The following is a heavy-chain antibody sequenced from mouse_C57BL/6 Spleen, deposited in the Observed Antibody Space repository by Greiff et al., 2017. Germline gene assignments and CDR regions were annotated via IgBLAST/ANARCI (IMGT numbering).Heavy chain of an antibody. Sequence: QVQLQQPGAELVMPGASVKLSCKASGYTFTSYWMHWVKQRPGQGLEWIGEIDPSDSYTNYNQKFKGKSTLTVDKSSSTADMQLSSLTSEESAVYYCARPITTVGYFDVWGTGTTVTVSS. CDR3: ARPITTVGYFDV. CDR1: GYTFTSYW. J-gene: IGHJ1*03. D-gene: IGHD1-1*01. CDR2: IDPSDSYT. V-gene: IGHV1-69*01.